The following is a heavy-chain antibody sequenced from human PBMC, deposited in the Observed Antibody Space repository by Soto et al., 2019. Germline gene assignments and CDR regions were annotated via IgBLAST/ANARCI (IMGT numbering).Heavy chain of an antibody. CDR1: GFTVRTND. D-gene: IGHD6-19*01. CDR2: IHRIENSKYSDST. V-gene: IGHV3-66*01. J-gene: IGHJ4*02. Sequence: EVQLVESGGGLIQAGGSLRLSCAASGFTVRTNDMSWVRQAPGKGLEWIALIHRIENSKYSDSTYYADSMMDRFTISRDNSKNTVDLQMNDLSAEDTAMYYCARDGSGPFDYWGQGSLVTVSS. CDR3: ARDGSGPFDY.